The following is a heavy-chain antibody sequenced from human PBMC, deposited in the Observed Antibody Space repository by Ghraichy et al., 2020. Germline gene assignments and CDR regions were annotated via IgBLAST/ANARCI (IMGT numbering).Heavy chain of an antibody. V-gene: IGHV3-30*02. J-gene: IGHJ3*02. Sequence: GGSLRLSCAASGFTFSSYGMHWVRQAPGKGLEWVAFIRYDGSNKYYADSVKGRFTISRDNSKNTLYLQMNSLRAEDTAVYYCAKLTGRRSSGWYSNDAFDIWGQGTMVTVSS. CDR1: GFTFSSYG. CDR2: IRYDGSNK. D-gene: IGHD6-19*01. CDR3: AKLTGRRSSGWYSNDAFDI.